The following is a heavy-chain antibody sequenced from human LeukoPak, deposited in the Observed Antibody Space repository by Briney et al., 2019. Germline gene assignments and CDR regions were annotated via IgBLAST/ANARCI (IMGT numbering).Heavy chain of an antibody. Sequence: PGGSLRLSCAASGFTFSIYAMHWVRQAPGKGLEWVAVIWYDGSNKFYADSVKGRFTISRDNSKNTLYLQMNSLRAEDTAVYYCARAAGSSEEGHYWGQGTLVTVSS. CDR3: ARAAGSSEEGHY. J-gene: IGHJ4*02. V-gene: IGHV3-33*01. CDR2: IWYDGSNK. D-gene: IGHD2-15*01. CDR1: GFTFSIYA.